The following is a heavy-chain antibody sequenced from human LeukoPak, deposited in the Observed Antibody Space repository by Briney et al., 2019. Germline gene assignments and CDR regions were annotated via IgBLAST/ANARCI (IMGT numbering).Heavy chain of an antibody. J-gene: IGHJ5*02. D-gene: IGHD1-7*01. V-gene: IGHV6-1*01. CDR1: GYSVSSNSAA. CDR2: TYYMSKWYN. CDR3: ARSHWKYDNWFDP. Sequence: SQTLSLTCAISGYSVSSNSAAWNWIRQSPSRGLEWLGRTYYMSKWYNDYAVSVKSRITINPETSKNQFSLQLKSVTPEDTAVYYCARSHWKYDNWFDPWGQGTLVTVSS.